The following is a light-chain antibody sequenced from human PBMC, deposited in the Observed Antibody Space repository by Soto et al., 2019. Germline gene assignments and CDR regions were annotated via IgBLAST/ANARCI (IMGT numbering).Light chain of an antibody. V-gene: IGLV1-40*01. CDR3: QSFDSSLTGLI. CDR2: ANT. CDR1: NSNIGAGSG. Sequence: QSVLTQSPSVSGAPGQRVTISCTGNNSNIGAGSGVNWYQQFPNRAPKLLIYANTHRPSGVPDRFSGSTSATSASLAITGLQTQDEADYYCQSFDSSLTGLIFGGGTQLTVL. J-gene: IGLJ2*01.